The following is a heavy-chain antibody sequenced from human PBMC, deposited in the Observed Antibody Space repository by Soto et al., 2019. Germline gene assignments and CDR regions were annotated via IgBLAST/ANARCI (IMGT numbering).Heavy chain of an antibody. J-gene: IGHJ4*02. CDR3: ARDLAAAAY. CDR2: INPLPTSGST. V-gene: IGHV1-46*01. CDR1: GYIFTNYY. D-gene: IGHD6-13*01. Sequence: QVQLVQSGAEVKKPGASVKVSCKASGYIFTNYYIHWVRQAPGQGLEWMAIINPLPTSGSTNYAQKFQGRVTVARDTSTSTVYMELGSLRSEDTAIYYCARDLAAAAYWGQGTLVTVSS.